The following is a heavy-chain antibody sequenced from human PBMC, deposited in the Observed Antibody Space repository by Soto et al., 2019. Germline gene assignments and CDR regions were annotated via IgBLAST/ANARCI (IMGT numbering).Heavy chain of an antibody. Sequence: SETLSLTCTVSGGSINNHYWSWIRQPPGKGLEWIGEINHSGSTNYNPSLKSRVTISVDTSKNQFSLKLSSVTAADTAVYYCARGRRVAARLGYYYYMDVWGKGTTVTVSS. J-gene: IGHJ6*03. V-gene: IGHV4-59*11. CDR3: ARGRRVAARLGYYYYMDV. CDR1: GGSINNHY. D-gene: IGHD6-6*01. CDR2: INHSGST.